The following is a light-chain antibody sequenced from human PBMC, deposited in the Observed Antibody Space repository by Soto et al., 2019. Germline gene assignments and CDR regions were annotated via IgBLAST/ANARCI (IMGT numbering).Light chain of an antibody. CDR3: SSYTRTGSLYV. CDR2: RVS. CDR1: SSDIGIYNY. J-gene: IGLJ1*01. Sequence: QSALTQPASVSGSPGQSLTISCTGTSSDIGIYNYVSWYQQHPGKAPKLLIYRVSNRPSGVSNRFSGSKSGNTASLTISGLQAEDETDYYCSSYTRTGSLYVFGTGTQLTVL. V-gene: IGLV2-14*01.